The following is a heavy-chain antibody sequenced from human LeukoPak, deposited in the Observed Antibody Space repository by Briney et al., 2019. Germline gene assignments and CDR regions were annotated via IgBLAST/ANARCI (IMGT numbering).Heavy chain of an antibody. D-gene: IGHD6-19*01. J-gene: IGHJ4*02. CDR3: ACIAVAGTDY. CDR1: GGSFSGYY. V-gene: IGHV4-34*01. CDR2: INHSGST. Sequence: PSETLSLTCAVYGGSFSGYYWSWLRKPPGKGLEWIGEINHSGSTNYNPSLKSRVTISVDTSKNQFSLKLSSVTAADTAVYYCACIAVAGTDYWGQGTLVTVSS.